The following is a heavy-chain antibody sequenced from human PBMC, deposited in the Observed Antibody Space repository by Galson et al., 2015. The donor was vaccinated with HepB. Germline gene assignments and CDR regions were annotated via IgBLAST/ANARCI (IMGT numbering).Heavy chain of an antibody. Sequence: SLRLSCAASGFTFSSYAMHWVRQAPGKGLEWVAVISYDGSKKYYAGSVKGRFTISRDISENTLHLQMNSLRAEDTAVYYCARGSYYDNYYFDYWGQGTLVTVSS. CDR3: ARGSYYDNYYFDY. CDR1: GFTFSSYA. V-gene: IGHV3-30*04. J-gene: IGHJ4*02. D-gene: IGHD3-22*01. CDR2: ISYDGSKK.